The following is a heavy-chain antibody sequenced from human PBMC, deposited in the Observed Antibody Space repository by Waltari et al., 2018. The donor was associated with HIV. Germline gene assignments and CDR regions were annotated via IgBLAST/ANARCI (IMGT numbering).Heavy chain of an antibody. CDR2: FDPEDDET. V-gene: IGHV1-24*01. CDR3: ATGGVTTSIQLYDLDV. J-gene: IGHJ6*02. D-gene: IGHD1-1*01. CDR1: GYTLTELS. Sequence: QVQLIQSGAEVKKPGASVKVSCKVFGYTLTELSMHWVRQAPGKGLEWMGGFDPEDDETMYAQKVQGRVTMTEDTSTDSAYMELSSLTSEDTAVYYCATGGVTTSIQLYDLDVWGQGTTVTVSS.